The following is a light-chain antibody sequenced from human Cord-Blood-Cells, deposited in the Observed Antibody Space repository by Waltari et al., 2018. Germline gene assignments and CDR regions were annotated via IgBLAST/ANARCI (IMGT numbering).Light chain of an antibody. CDR1: QGISSY. J-gene: IGKJ1*01. CDR3: QQYYSYPRT. Sequence: LRIPPSPSSLSASTGDRLTIPCRASQGISSYLAWYQQKPGKAPKLLIYAASTLQSGVPSRFSGSGSGTDFTLTISCLQSEDFATYYCQQYYSYPRTFGQGTKVEIK. V-gene: IGKV1-8*01. CDR2: AAS.